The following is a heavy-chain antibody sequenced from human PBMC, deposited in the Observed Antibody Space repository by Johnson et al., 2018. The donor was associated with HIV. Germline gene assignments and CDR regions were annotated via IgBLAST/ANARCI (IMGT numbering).Heavy chain of an antibody. CDR1: GFTFSSYA. D-gene: IGHD6-6*01. V-gene: IGHV3-30*14. J-gene: IGHJ3*02. CDR2: ISYDGSNK. Sequence: QVQLVESGGGVVQPGRSLRLSCAASGFTFSSYAMYWVRQAPGKGLEWVAVISYDGSNKYYADSVKGRFTISRDNSKNTLYLQMNSLRAEDTAVYYCASWNIAARPVGAFDIWGQGTMVTVSS. CDR3: ASWNIAARPVGAFDI.